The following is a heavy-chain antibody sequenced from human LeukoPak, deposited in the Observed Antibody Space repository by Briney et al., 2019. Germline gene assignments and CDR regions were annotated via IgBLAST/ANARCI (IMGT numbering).Heavy chain of an antibody. Sequence: GGSLRLSCTVSGFTLSSYEMSWIRQAPGKGLEWVSSIDYSGGSSYYADSVKGRFTISRDDSKNTLYLQMNSLRAEDTAIYYCAKWARHYDILTGSNWFDPWGQGTLVTVSS. CDR3: AKWARHYDILTGSNWFDP. CDR1: GFTLSSYE. V-gene: IGHV3-23*01. D-gene: IGHD3-9*01. J-gene: IGHJ5*02. CDR2: IDYSGGSS.